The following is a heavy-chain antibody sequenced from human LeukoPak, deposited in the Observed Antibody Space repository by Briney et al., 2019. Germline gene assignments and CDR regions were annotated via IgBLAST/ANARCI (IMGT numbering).Heavy chain of an antibody. J-gene: IGHJ4*02. CDR3: ASAKSGYDPMGY. Sequence: SETLSLTCAVYGGSFSGYYWSWIRQPPGKGLEWIGEINHSGSTNYNPSLKSRVTISVDTSKNQCSLKLSSVTAADTAVYYCASAKSGYDPMGYWGQGTLVTVSS. V-gene: IGHV4-34*01. CDR1: GGSFSGYY. CDR2: INHSGST. D-gene: IGHD5-12*01.